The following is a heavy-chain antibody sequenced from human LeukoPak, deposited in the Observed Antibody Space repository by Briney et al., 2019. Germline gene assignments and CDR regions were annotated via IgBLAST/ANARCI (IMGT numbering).Heavy chain of an antibody. CDR3: VRGGRDYGDTRFDP. J-gene: IGHJ5*02. D-gene: IGHD4-17*01. V-gene: IGHV1-46*01. CDR1: GYTFTSYY. CDR2: INPSGGRT. Sequence: ASVKVSCKASGYTFTSYYMHWVRQAPGQGLEWMGIINPSGGRTSYAQKFQGRVTMTRDTSTSTIYIELYSLRSDDTAVYYCVRGGRDYGDTRFDPWGQGTLVTVSS.